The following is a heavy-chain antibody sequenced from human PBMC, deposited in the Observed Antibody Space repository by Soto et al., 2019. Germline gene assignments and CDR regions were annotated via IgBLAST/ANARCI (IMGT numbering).Heavy chain of an antibody. CDR1: GGSIISCY. CDR2: IYYSGST. V-gene: IGHV4-59*01. J-gene: IGHJ4*02. Sequence: ASETLSLTCTVSGGSIISCYWSWIRRPPGKGLEWIGNIYYSGSTNYNPSLKSRVTISIDTSKNHFSLKLNSVTAADTAVYYCAVSTGWSQYYFGFWGQGALVTVSS. CDR3: AVSTGWSQYYFGF. D-gene: IGHD6-19*01.